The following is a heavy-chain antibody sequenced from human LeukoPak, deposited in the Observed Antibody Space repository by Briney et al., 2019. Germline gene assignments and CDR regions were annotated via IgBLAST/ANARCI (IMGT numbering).Heavy chain of an antibody. CDR1: GYTFTGYY. J-gene: IGHJ4*02. Sequence: ASVKVSCKASGYTFTGYYMHWVRQAPGQGLEWMGWINPNSGGTNYAQKFQGRVTMTRDTSISTAYMELSGLRSDGTAVYYCASAHDYGDYGSYYFDYWGQGTLVTVSS. CDR2: INPNSGGT. CDR3: ASAHDYGDYGSYYFDY. D-gene: IGHD4-17*01. V-gene: IGHV1-2*02.